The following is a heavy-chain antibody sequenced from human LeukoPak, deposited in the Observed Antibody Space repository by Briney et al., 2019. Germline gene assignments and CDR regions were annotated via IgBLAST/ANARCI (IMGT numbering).Heavy chain of an antibody. CDR1: GFTFSSYA. V-gene: IGHV3-64*01. Sequence: GGSLRLSCAASGFTFSSYAMHWVRQAPGKGLEYVSAISGNGVTTHYTNSVKGRFTISRDNSKNTVYLQMGSLSIEDTAVYYCARDTNREQDIWGQGTTVTVSS. J-gene: IGHJ6*02. CDR3: ARDTNREQDI. CDR2: ISGNGVTT. D-gene: IGHD3-3*01.